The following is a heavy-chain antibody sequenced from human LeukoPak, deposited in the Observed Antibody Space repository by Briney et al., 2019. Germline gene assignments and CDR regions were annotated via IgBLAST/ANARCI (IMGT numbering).Heavy chain of an antibody. J-gene: IGHJ6*02. D-gene: IGHD2-2*01. CDR3: AGLGYCSSTSCYHYYYYGMDV. CDR2: IYYSGST. Sequence: SETLSLTCTVSGGSISSYYWSWIRQPPGKGLEWIGYIYYSGSTNYNPSLKSRVTISVDTSKNQFSLKLSSVTAADTAVYYCAGLGYCSSTSCYHYYYYGMDVWGQGTTVTVSS. CDR1: GGSISSYY. V-gene: IGHV4-59*01.